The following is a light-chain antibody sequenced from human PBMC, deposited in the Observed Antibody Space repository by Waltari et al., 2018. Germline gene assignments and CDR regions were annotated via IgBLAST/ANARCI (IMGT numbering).Light chain of an antibody. J-gene: IGKJ3*01. CDR2: GAS. Sequence: EIVMTQSPATLSVSPGERATLSCRASQSISSQLAWYQQKPVQAPRLLIYGASTRATGIPARFSGSGSGTEFTLTISSLQSKDFAVYFCQQYHESPPITFGPGTKVDIK. V-gene: IGKV3-15*01. CDR1: QSISSQ. CDR3: QQYHESPPIT.